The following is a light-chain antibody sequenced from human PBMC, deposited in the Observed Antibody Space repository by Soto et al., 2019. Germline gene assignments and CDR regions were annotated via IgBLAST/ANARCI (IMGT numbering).Light chain of an antibody. CDR3: QQYSNWPPIT. CDR2: GAS. CDR1: QNVSSN. J-gene: IGKJ5*01. Sequence: EIVMTQSPATLSVSPGERVTLSCRASQNVSSNLAWYQQKPGQAPRLLIYGASTRATGIPARFSGSGSGTEFTLTISSLQPDDFATYYCQQYSNWPPITFGQGTRLEIK. V-gene: IGKV3-15*01.